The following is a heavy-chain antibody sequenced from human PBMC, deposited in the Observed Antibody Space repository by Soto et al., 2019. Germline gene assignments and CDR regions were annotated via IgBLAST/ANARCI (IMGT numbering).Heavy chain of an antibody. D-gene: IGHD2-8*01. CDR3: ARHGYCTNGVCYFDY. CDR1: GGSISSSY. J-gene: IGHJ4*02. Sequence: SETLSLTCTVSGGSISSSYWSWIRQPPGKGLEWIGYIYYSGSTNYNPSLKSRVTISVDTSKNQFSLTLSSVTDADTAVYYCARHGYCTNGVCYFDYWGQGTLVTVSS. V-gene: IGHV4-59*01. CDR2: IYYSGST.